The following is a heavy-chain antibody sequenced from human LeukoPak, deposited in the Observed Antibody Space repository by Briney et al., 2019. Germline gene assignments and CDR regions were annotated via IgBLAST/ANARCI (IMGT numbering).Heavy chain of an antibody. CDR3: ARALGSPLDY. J-gene: IGHJ4*02. CDR2: INDDGSRT. CDR1: GFSFSTSW. V-gene: IGHV3-74*03. D-gene: IGHD1-26*01. Sequence: GGSLRLSCAASGFSFSTSWMHSVRQAPGKGLVWVSRINDDGSRTTSADSVKGRFTISRDNAKNTVYLQMNSLRAEDTAVYYCARALGSPLDYWGQGTLLIVSS.